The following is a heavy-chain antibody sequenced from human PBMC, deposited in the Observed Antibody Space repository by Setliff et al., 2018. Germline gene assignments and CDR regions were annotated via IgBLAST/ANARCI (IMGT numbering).Heavy chain of an antibody. CDR1: GGSISGSAYY. CDR2: VYSSGSP. V-gene: IGHV4-39*07. D-gene: IGHD6-6*01. J-gene: IGHJ3*02. CDR3: ARATEEFGLYSSSSNPFDI. Sequence: SETLSLTCTVSGGSISGSAYYWGWIRQPPGKGLEWIGSVYSSGSPYYNPSLKSRVTISMDTSKNQFSLKLSSVTAADTAVYYCARATEEFGLYSSSSNPFDIWGQGTMVTVSS.